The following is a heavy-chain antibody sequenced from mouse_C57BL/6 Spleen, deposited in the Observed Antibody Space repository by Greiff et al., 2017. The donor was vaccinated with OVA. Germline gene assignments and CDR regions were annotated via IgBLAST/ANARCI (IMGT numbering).Heavy chain of an antibody. J-gene: IGHJ2*01. CDR3: ARSTVVATGYFDY. CDR1: GYTFTSYW. Sequence: QVQLQQPGAELVKPGASVKMSCKASGYTFTSYWITWVMQRPGHGLEWIGDIYPGSGSTNYNEKFKSKAKLTVDTSSSTAYMQLSSLTSEDSAVYYCARSTVVATGYFDYWGKGTTLTVSS. CDR2: IYPGSGST. V-gene: IGHV1-55*01. D-gene: IGHD1-1*01.